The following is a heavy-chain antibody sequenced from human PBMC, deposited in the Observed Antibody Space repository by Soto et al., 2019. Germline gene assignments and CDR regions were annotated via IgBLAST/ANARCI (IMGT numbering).Heavy chain of an antibody. Sequence: PSETLSLTCTVSGGSISSGGYYWSWIRQHPGKSLEWIGYIYYSGSTYYNPSLKSRVTISVDTSKNQFSLKLSSVTAADTAVYYCARDGRTYYDFWSGYPYPGYFDYWGQGTLVTVSS. J-gene: IGHJ4*02. V-gene: IGHV4-31*03. D-gene: IGHD3-3*01. CDR1: GGSISSGGYY. CDR2: IYYSGST. CDR3: ARDGRTYYDFWSGYPYPGYFDY.